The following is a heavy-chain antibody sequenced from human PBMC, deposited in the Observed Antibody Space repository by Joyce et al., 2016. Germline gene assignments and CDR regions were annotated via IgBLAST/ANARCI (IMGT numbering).Heavy chain of an antibody. Sequence: QVQLQESGPGLVKPSQTLSLTCNISGVSISHTGYYWDWIRQHPKTGREWLGYIYYNGNTYYNPSLKSRLTISLDKSKNHFSLRLTSVTAADTAVYYCAREIYCGGDCFRPFDYWGQGISVTVSS. V-gene: IGHV4-31*03. J-gene: IGHJ4*02. CDR3: AREIYCGGDCFRPFDY. CDR1: GVSISHTGYY. D-gene: IGHD2-21*02. CDR2: IYYNGNT.